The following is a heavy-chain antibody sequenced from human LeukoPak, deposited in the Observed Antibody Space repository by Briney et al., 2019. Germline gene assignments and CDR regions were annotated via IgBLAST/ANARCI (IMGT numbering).Heavy chain of an antibody. D-gene: IGHD2-15*01. Sequence: GGSLRLSCAASGFPFSSYAMSWVRQAPGKGLEWVSGIAGSGDRTYYADSVKGRFTISRDSSKNTLYLQMHSLRAGDTAVYYCAKPPSRYCSGGSCYSDYWGQGTLVTVSS. J-gene: IGHJ4*02. CDR3: AKPPSRYCSGGSCYSDY. CDR1: GFPFSSYA. CDR2: IAGSGDRT. V-gene: IGHV3-23*01.